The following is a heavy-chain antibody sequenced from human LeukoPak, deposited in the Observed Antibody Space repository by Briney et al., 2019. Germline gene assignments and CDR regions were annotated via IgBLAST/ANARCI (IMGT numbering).Heavy chain of an antibody. Sequence: ASVKVSCEASGYTFSTYGLMWVRQAPGQGLEWMGWINTNNGNTNYAQKFQGRVTTTTDTSTGTGYMELRSLRSDDTAVYYCARSRRRSIYYYYYGMDVWGQGTTVTVSS. V-gene: IGHV1-18*01. D-gene: IGHD1-14*01. J-gene: IGHJ6*02. CDR1: GYTFSTYG. CDR3: ARSRRRSIYYYYYGMDV. CDR2: INTNNGNT.